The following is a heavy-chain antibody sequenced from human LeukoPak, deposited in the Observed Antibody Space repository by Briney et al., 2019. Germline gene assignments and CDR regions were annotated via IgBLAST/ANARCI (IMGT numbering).Heavy chain of an antibody. CDR2: ISSSGSTI. D-gene: IGHD3-10*01. Sequence: PGGSLTLSCAASGFTFSDYYLSWIRQDSGQGLEWVSYISSSGSTIYYADSVKGRFTISRDNAKNSLYLQMNSLRAEDTAVYYCASIPLLWFGELFPDYWGQGTLVTDSS. CDR1: GFTFSDYY. V-gene: IGHV3-11*04. J-gene: IGHJ4*02. CDR3: ASIPLLWFGELFPDY.